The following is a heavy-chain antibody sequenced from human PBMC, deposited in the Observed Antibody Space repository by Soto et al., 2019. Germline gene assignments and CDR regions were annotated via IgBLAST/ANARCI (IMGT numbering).Heavy chain of an antibody. D-gene: IGHD6-13*01. V-gene: IGHV1-69*13. J-gene: IGHJ4*02. Sequence: GASVKVSCKASGGTFSSCAISCVRRAPGQGLEWMGGIIPIFGTANYAQKFQGRVTITADESTSTAYMELSSLRSEDTAVYYCARGMESSSWYGELNYFDYWGQGTLVTVSS. CDR1: GGTFSSCA. CDR3: ARGMESSSWYGELNYFDY. CDR2: IIPIFGTA.